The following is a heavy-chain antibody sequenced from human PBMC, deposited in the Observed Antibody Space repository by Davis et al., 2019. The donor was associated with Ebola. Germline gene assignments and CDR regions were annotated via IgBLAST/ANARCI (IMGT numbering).Heavy chain of an antibody. CDR3: AREEDGYSYGF. D-gene: IGHD5-18*01. CDR1: GFAFSTFW. Sequence: GESLKISCAASGFAFSTFWMGWVRQAPGKGLEWVSAISGSGGSTYYADSVKGRFTISRDNSKNTLYLQMNSLRAEDTAVYYCAREEDGYSYGFWGQGTLVTVSS. V-gene: IGHV3-23*01. CDR2: ISGSGGST. J-gene: IGHJ4*02.